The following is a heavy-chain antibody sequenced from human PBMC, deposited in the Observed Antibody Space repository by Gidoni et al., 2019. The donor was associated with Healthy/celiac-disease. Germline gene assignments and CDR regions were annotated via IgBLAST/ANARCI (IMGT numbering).Heavy chain of an antibody. CDR1: RGTFSSSA. V-gene: IGHV1-69*01. Sequence: QVQLVQSGAGVKKPGSSVKVSCKASRGTFSSSAISWVRQAPGQGLEWMGGIIPSFGTANYAQKFQGRVTITADESTSTAYMELSSLRSEDTAVYYCARVEGYCSSTSCRTYNWFDPWGQGTLVTVSS. CDR3: ARVEGYCSSTSCRTYNWFDP. J-gene: IGHJ5*02. CDR2: IIPSFGTA. D-gene: IGHD2-2*01.